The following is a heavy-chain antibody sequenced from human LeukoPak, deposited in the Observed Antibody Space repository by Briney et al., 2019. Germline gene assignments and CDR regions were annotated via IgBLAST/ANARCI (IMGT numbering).Heavy chain of an antibody. CDR1: GFTFSSYW. J-gene: IGHJ4*02. CDR2: IKDDGSGK. Sequence: PGGSLRLSCAASGFTFSSYWMSWVRQAPGKGLEWVANIKDDGSGKYYVDSLKGRFTISRDNAKNSLYLQMNSLRAEDTAVYYCARMEDTAMAIDYWGQGTLVTVSS. V-gene: IGHV3-7*01. CDR3: ARMEDTAMAIDY. D-gene: IGHD5-18*01.